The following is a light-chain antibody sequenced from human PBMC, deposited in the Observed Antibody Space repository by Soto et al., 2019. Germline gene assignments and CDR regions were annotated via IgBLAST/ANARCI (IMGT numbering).Light chain of an antibody. CDR1: SSDVGGYNY. CDR2: EVT. Sequence: QSALTQPPSASGSPGQSVTISCTGTSSDVGGYNYVSWYQQHPGKAPKLMIYEVTKRPSGVPYRFSGSKSGTTASLTVSGLLVEDDEDYYFCSQEGVNILVFGGGTKLTVL. V-gene: IGLV2-8*01. J-gene: IGLJ3*02. CDR3: CSQEGVNILV.